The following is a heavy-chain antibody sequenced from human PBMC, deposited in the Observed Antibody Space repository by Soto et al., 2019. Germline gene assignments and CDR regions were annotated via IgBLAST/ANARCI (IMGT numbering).Heavy chain of an antibody. CDR2: ISYGASNK. CDR3: ANADTALLYGMDV. J-gene: IGHJ6*02. CDR1: GFTFSSYD. D-gene: IGHD5-18*01. Sequence: QVQLVESGGGVVQPGRSLRLSCAASGFTFSSYDMHWVRQAPGKGLEWVALISYGASNKYYADSVKGRFTISRDNSKNTLYLQMNSLRAEDTAVYYCANADTALLYGMDVWGQGTTVTVSS. V-gene: IGHV3-30*18.